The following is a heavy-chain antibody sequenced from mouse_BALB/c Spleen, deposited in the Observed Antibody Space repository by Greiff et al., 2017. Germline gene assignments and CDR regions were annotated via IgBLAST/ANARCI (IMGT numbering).Heavy chain of an antibody. J-gene: IGHJ1*01. CDR3: ARSGRTYFDV. Sequence: DVHLVESGGGLVQPGGSLRLSCATSGFTFTDYYMSWVRQPPGKALEWLGFIRNKANGYTTEYSASVKGRFTISRDNSQSILYLQMNTLRAEDSATYYCARSGRTYFDVWGAGTTVTVSS. V-gene: IGHV7-3*02. D-gene: IGHD1-1*01. CDR1: GFTFTDYY. CDR2: IRNKANGYTT.